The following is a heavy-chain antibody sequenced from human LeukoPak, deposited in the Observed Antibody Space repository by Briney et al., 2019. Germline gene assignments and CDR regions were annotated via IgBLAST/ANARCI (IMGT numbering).Heavy chain of an antibody. V-gene: IGHV5-51*01. Sequence: GESLKISCKGSGYRFTSYWIAWVRQMPGKGLEWMGIIYPSDSDTRYSPSFQGQVTISADKSISTAYLQWSSLKASDTAMYYCARPRGPVVGYGYYFDYWGQGTLVTVSS. D-gene: IGHD2-8*02. CDR3: ARPRGPVVGYGYYFDY. J-gene: IGHJ4*02. CDR1: GYRFTSYW. CDR2: IYPSDSDT.